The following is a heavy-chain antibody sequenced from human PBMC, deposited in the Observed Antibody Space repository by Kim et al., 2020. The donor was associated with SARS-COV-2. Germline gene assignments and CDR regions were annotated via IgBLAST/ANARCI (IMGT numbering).Heavy chain of an antibody. Sequence: PSLKSRVTISVDTSKNQFSLKLSSVTAADTAVYYCARWADYAPAYYFDYWGQGTLVTVSS. CDR3: ARWADYAPAYYFDY. J-gene: IGHJ4*02. V-gene: IGHV4-34*01. D-gene: IGHD4-17*01.